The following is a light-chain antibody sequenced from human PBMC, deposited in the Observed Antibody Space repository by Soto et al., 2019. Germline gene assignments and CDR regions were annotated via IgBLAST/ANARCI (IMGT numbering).Light chain of an antibody. CDR1: RSVDTD. Sequence: ILLTQSPGTLSLSPGDIATLSFRASRSVDTDLAWYQQKPGQAPRLLVFATSARATGVPDRFRGSRSGTDFTLTISSLQPEDSATYYCHQYYNRPPWTFGQGTKVDIK. CDR2: ATS. CDR3: HQYYNRPPWT. V-gene: IGKV3-15*01. J-gene: IGKJ1*01.